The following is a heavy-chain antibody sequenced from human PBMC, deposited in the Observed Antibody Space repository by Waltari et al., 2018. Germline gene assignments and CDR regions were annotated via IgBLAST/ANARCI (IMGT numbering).Heavy chain of an antibody. J-gene: IGHJ6*02. CDR2: IYRSGGT. CDR1: GGSSSSYY. Sequence: QVQLQESGPGLVKPPETPSLTCSVSGGSSSSYYWSWIRQPAGKGLDWIGRIYRSGGTNYNPSLKSRVTMSVDMSKNQFSLKLSSVTAADTAVYYCAREVRRDEDYGMDVWGQGTTVTVSS. CDR3: AREVRRDEDYGMDV. D-gene: IGHD2-21*02. V-gene: IGHV4-4*07.